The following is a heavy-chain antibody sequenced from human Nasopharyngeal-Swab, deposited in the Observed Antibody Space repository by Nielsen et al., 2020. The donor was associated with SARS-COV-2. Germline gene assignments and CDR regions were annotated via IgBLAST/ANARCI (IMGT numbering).Heavy chain of an antibody. CDR3: VRQFGGSADF. D-gene: IGHD6-25*01. Sequence: GESLKISCAASGFTFSTTAMHWVRQAPGKGLEWVGFIWFDGIKNYHTDSVKGRFTISRDNSKNTLYLQMNSLGAEDTAVYYCVRQFGGSADFWGQGTLVTVSS. V-gene: IGHV3-33*01. J-gene: IGHJ4*02. CDR2: IWFDGIKN. CDR1: GFTFSTTA.